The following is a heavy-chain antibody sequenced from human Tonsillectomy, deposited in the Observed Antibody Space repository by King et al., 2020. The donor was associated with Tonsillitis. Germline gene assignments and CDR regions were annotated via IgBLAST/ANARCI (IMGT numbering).Heavy chain of an antibody. V-gene: IGHV1-18*04. CDR2: ISAFNGDT. CDR1: GYTLTSYG. J-gene: IGHJ3*02. Sequence: VQLVESGAEVKKPGASVKVSCKASGYTLTSYGISWVRQAPGQGLEWMGWISAFNGDTNYAQNLQARLTMTTETSTSTAYMELRSLRTYDTAVYYCAREIIASGSYYPDAFEMWGQGTMVTVSS. D-gene: IGHD3-10*01. CDR3: AREIIASGSYYPDAFEM.